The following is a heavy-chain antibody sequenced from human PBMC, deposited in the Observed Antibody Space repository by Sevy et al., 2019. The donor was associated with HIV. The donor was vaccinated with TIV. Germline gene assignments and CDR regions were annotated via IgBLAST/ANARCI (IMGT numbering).Heavy chain of an antibody. J-gene: IGHJ6*02. CDR1: GFTFRRHG. CDR3: ANSRGRYEGSSWLYYYYLMDV. CDR2: ISNDGSDK. V-gene: IGHV3-30*18. D-gene: IGHD6-13*01. Sequence: GGSLRLSCAAAGFTFRRHGMHWARQAPGKGLEWVAVISNDGSDKEYADSVKGRFTVSRDNSKDTVYLQMNSLRPEDTAGYYCANSRGRYEGSSWLYYYYLMDVWGQGTTVTVSS.